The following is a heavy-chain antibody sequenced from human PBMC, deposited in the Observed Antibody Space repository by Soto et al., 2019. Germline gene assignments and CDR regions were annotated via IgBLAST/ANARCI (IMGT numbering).Heavy chain of an antibody. J-gene: IGHJ4*02. Sequence: QVQLVQSGAEVKKSGSSVKVSCKASGGTFSSYAISWVRQAPGQGLEWMGGIIPIFGTANYAQKFQGRVTITADESTSTAYMELSSLRSEDTAVYYCAREPTYYYDSSGYYPTYYFDYWGQGTLVTVSS. CDR1: GGTFSSYA. CDR2: IIPIFGTA. V-gene: IGHV1-69*01. CDR3: AREPTYYYDSSGYYPTYYFDY. D-gene: IGHD3-22*01.